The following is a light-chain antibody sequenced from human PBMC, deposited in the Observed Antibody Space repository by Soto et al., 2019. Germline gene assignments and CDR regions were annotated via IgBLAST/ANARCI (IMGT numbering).Light chain of an antibody. Sequence: EIVLTQSPGTLSLSPGERATLSCRASQSVSSIYLAWYQQKPGQAPRLLIYGASTRATGIPDRFSGSGSGTDFTLTISRLEPEDFAVYYCQQYGRSTRTFGPGTKVDIK. CDR1: QSVSSIY. V-gene: IGKV3-20*01. CDR3: QQYGRSTRT. CDR2: GAS. J-gene: IGKJ3*01.